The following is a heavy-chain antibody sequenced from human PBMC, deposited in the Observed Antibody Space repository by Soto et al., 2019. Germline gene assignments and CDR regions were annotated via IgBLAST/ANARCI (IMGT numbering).Heavy chain of an antibody. CDR2: ISYDGYFK. CDR3: VGVQSKGADTNYRGYPYYGMDV. Sequence: QVHLVESGGGVVQPGRSLRLSCAASGFIFSTYAMHWVRQAPGKGLEWVAVISYDGYFKYYADSVKGRFTISRDNSKNMLYLQMNGVGAEEPAVYYCVGVQSKGADTNYRGYPYYGMDVGGQGTTVTVSS. V-gene: IGHV3-30*04. J-gene: IGHJ6*02. CDR1: GFIFSTYA. D-gene: IGHD4-17*01.